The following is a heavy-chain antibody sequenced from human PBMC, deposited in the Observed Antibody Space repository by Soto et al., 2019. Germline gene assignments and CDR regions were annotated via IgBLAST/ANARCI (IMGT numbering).Heavy chain of an antibody. D-gene: IGHD4-17*01. J-gene: IGHJ4*02. Sequence: QVQLVESGGGVVQPGRSLRLSCAASGFTFSSYGMHWVRQAPGKGLEWVAVISYDGSNKFYADSVKGRFTISRDNSKNTLYLQMDSLRTEDMAIYYCAKGPLYGDYGVFDYWGQGTLVTFSS. CDR2: ISYDGSNK. CDR1: GFTFSSYG. V-gene: IGHV3-30*18. CDR3: AKGPLYGDYGVFDY.